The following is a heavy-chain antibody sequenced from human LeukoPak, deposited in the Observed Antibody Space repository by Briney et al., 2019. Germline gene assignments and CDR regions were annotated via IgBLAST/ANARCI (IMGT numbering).Heavy chain of an antibody. Sequence: HTGGSLRLSCAASGFTFEDHVMHWVRQAPGKGLEWVSSISWSGDRMGYADAVKGRFTISRDNAKNSLFLQMNSLRVEDTAFYYCAKDLGGSATTVWGQGTLVTVSS. CDR3: AKDLGGSATTV. J-gene: IGHJ4*02. V-gene: IGHV3-9*01. CDR2: ISWSGDRM. D-gene: IGHD2-2*01. CDR1: GFTFEDHV.